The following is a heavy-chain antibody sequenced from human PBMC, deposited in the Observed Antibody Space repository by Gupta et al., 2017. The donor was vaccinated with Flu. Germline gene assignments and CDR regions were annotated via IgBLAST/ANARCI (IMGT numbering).Heavy chain of an antibody. Sequence: QVQLVQSGAEVKKPGASVKVSCKASGYSFTGYYIHWVRQAPGQGLEWIGWINPNSDVTNYAQKFQGRVTMTKDRTISTVYMELNSLRSDDTAVYYCARDRSGAPQRGTTWSYSCLDPWGQGTLVTVSS. V-gene: IGHV1-2*02. J-gene: IGHJ5*01. CDR3: ARDRSGAPQRGTTWSYSCLDP. CDR2: INPNSDVT. D-gene: IGHD5-18*01. CDR1: GYSFTGYY.